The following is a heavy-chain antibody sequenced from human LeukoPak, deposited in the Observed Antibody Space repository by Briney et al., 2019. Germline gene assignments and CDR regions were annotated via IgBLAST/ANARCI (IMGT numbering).Heavy chain of an antibody. V-gene: IGHV1-69*13. Sequence: SVKVSCKASGGTFSSYAISWVRQAPGQGLEWMGGIIPIFGTADYAQKFQGRVTITADESTSTAYMELSSLRSEDTAVYYCASPAAGLYSTYYYYGMDVWGQGTTVTVSS. CDR2: IIPIFGTA. J-gene: IGHJ6*02. CDR3: ASPAAGLYSTYYYYGMDV. CDR1: GGTFSSYA. D-gene: IGHD6-13*01.